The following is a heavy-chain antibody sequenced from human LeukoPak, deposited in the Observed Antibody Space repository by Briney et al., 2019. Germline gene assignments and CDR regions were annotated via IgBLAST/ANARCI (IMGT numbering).Heavy chain of an antibody. CDR1: RYTFSNYA. Sequence: ASVKVSCKASRYTFSNYAISWVRQAPGQGLEWMGWISAYNGNTNYAPKLQGRVTMTTDTSTSAAYMELRSLRSDDTAVYYCARAWGEDIAARPYYFDYWGQGSLVTVSS. D-gene: IGHD6-6*01. J-gene: IGHJ4*02. CDR2: ISAYNGNT. CDR3: ARAWGEDIAARPYYFDY. V-gene: IGHV1-18*01.